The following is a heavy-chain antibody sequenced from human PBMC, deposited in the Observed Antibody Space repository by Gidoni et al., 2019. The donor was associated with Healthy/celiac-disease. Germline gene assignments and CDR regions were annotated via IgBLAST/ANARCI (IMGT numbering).Heavy chain of an antibody. CDR3: ARDLSYKLDYYFDY. CDR1: GFTFSSYS. J-gene: IGHJ4*02. CDR2: ISSSSSYI. D-gene: IGHD3-10*01. Sequence: EVQLVESGGGLVKPGGSLRLSCAASGFTFSSYSMNWVRQAPGRGLEWVSSISSSSSYIYYADSVKGRFIISRDNAKNSLYLQMNSLRAEDTAVYYCARDLSYKLDYYFDYWGQGTLVTVSS. V-gene: IGHV3-21*01.